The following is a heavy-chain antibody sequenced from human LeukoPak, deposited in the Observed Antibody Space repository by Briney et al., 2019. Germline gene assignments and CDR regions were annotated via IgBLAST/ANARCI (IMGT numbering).Heavy chain of an antibody. CDR2: ISAYNGNT. J-gene: IGHJ6*03. V-gene: IGHV1-18*01. CDR3: ASSSSLFYYMDV. CDR1: GYTFTSYG. D-gene: IGHD6-6*01. Sequence: ASVKVSCKASGYTFTSYGISWVRQAPGQGLEWMGWISAYNGNTNYAQKLQDRVTMTTDTSTSTAYMELRSLRSDGTAVYYCASSSSLFYYMDVWGKGTTVTASS.